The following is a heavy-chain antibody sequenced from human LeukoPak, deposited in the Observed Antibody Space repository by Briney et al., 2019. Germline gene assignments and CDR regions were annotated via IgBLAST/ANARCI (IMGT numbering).Heavy chain of an antibody. J-gene: IGHJ5*02. CDR2: ISGSSSYI. V-gene: IGHV3-21*01. CDR1: GFIFNDHD. CDR3: ARVGGSWFGTLFSHSDA. Sequence: PGGSLRLSCTAAGFIFNDHDMNWVRQAPGKGLEWVSSISGSSSYIHYVDSVRGRFTISRDNAKNSVYLQMNSLRADDTAVYYCARVGGSWFGTLFSHSDAWGQGIPVTVSS. D-gene: IGHD3-10*01.